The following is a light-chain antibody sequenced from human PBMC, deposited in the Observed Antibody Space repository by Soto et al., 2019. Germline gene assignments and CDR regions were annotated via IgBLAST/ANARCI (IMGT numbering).Light chain of an antibody. CDR1: SSNIGSNT. J-gene: IGLJ1*01. V-gene: IGLV1-44*01. Sequence: QSVLTQPPSASGTPGQRVTISCSGRSSNIGSNTVNWYQQLPGTAPKLLIYSNNQRPSGVPDRFSGSKSGTSASLAISGPQSEDEADYYCAAWDESLNGFYVFGTGTPVTVL. CDR2: SNN. CDR3: AAWDESLNGFYV.